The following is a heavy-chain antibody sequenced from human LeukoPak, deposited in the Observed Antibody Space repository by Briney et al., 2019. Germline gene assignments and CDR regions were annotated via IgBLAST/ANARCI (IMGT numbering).Heavy chain of an antibody. CDR1: GFTFSDHY. CDR2: ISYDGSNK. J-gene: IGHJ4*02. CDR3: AKDLRQWLVHSYLDY. D-gene: IGHD6-19*01. V-gene: IGHV3-30*18. Sequence: GGSLRLSCAASGFTFSDHYMDWFRQSPGKWLEWVGVISYDGSNKYYADSVKGRFTISRDNSKNTLYLQMNSMRAKDTAVYYCAKDLRQWLVHSYLDYWGQGTLVTVSS.